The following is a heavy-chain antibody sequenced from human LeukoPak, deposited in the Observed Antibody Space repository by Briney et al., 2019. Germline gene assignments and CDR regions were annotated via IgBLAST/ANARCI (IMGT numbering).Heavy chain of an antibody. CDR3: ARTLYPYYLDY. V-gene: IGHV4-61*01. Sequence: SETLSLTCTVSGGSVSYDIYYWSWIRQPPGKGLEWIGYVYYSGSTNYNPSFRSRITISVDTSKNQFSLKLSSVTAADMAVYFCARTLYPYYLDYWGQGTLVTVSS. CDR2: VYYSGST. D-gene: IGHD2-2*01. J-gene: IGHJ4*02. CDR1: GGSVSYDIYY.